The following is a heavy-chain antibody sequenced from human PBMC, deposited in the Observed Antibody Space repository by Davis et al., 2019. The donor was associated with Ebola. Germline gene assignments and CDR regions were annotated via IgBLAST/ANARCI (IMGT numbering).Heavy chain of an antibody. Sequence: MPSETLSLTCTVSGGSMRGFYWSWIRQPPGKGLEWIGHIYSSESTKYNPSLKSRVTISEDMSENQFSLQLTAVTAADTAVYYCAREGFDIWDQGTLVTVSS. CDR3: AREGFDI. J-gene: IGHJ3*02. V-gene: IGHV4-59*01. CDR2: IYSSEST. CDR1: GGSMRGFY.